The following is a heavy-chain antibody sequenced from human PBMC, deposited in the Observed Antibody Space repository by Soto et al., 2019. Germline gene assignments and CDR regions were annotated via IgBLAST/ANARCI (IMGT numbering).Heavy chain of an antibody. CDR1: GGSISGYY. Sequence: VQLQESGPGLVKPSETLSLTCTVSGGSISGYYWSWIRQSPGKGLEWIGYIHYSGSTNYNPSLKSLVTISVDTPKSHLSLKLSSVTAADTAVYYCARGSAAGTKSPFDYWGQGTLVTVSS. V-gene: IGHV4-59*01. D-gene: IGHD6-13*01. J-gene: IGHJ4*02. CDR3: ARGSAAGTKSPFDY. CDR2: IHYSGST.